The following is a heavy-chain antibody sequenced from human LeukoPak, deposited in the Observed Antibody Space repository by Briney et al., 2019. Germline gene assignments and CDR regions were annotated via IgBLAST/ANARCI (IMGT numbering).Heavy chain of an antibody. V-gene: IGHV4-4*07. CDR3: AREKSVSGWHADS. Sequence: SDTLSLTCSVSGGSISSDCWSWIRQPGGKGLEGIGRFYSSGTSDINPPFQPRATISVDTSKNQVFLTLTSLTAADTAVYFCAREKSVSGWHADSWGQGTLVTVSS. J-gene: IGHJ4*02. CDR2: FYSSGTS. D-gene: IGHD6-19*01. CDR1: GGSISSDC.